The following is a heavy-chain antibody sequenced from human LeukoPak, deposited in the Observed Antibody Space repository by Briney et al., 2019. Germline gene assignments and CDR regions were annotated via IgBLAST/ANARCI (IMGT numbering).Heavy chain of an antibody. D-gene: IGHD5-18*01. J-gene: IGHJ4*02. V-gene: IGHV3-21*01. CDR3: ARDSDSYGFDY. CDR2: ISSVSSYI. Sequence: GGSLRLSCAVSGFTFRSYSMNWVRQAPGKGLEWVSSISSVSSYIYYADSLKGRFTISRDNAKNSLYLQVNSLRAEDTAVYYCARDSDSYGFDYWGQGTLVTVSS. CDR1: GFTFRSYS.